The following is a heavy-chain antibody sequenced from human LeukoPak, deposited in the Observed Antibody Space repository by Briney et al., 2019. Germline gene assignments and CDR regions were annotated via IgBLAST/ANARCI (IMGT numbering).Heavy chain of an antibody. CDR1: GFTLSNYE. Sequence: PGGSLRLSCATSGFTLSNYEMNWVRQTPGKGLEWVSHISSRGSSTYYADSVKGRFTNSRDNAKNSLYLQMNSLTVEDTAVYYCVRDRGKAMLMSLDMWGQGTMVTVSS. J-gene: IGHJ3*02. V-gene: IGHV3-48*03. CDR2: ISSRGSST. CDR3: VRDRGKAMLMSLDM. D-gene: IGHD2-8*01.